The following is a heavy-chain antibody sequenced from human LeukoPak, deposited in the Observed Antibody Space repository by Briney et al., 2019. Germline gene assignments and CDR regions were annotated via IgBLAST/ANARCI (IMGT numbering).Heavy chain of an antibody. CDR1: GGSISSGGYS. Sequence: PSETLSLTCAVSGGSISSGGYSWSWIRQPPGKGLEWIGEINHSGSTNYNPSLKSRVTISVDTSKNQFSLKLSSVTAADTAVYYCAEGPSQYSGSYYPLRYWGQGTLVTVSS. CDR3: AEGPSQYSGSYYPLRY. V-gene: IGHV4-34*01. J-gene: IGHJ4*02. CDR2: INHSGST. D-gene: IGHD1-26*01.